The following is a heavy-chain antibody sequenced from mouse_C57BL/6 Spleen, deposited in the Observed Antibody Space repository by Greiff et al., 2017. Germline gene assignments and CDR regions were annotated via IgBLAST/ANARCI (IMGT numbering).Heavy chain of an antibody. CDR3: ARSFYYDYDGFAY. CDR2: IYPGSGST. CDR1: GYTFTSYW. J-gene: IGHJ3*01. V-gene: IGHV1-55*01. Sequence: QVQLQQSGAELVKPGASVKMSCKASGYTFTSYWITWVKQRPGQGLEWIGDIYPGSGSTNYNEKFKSKATLTVDTSSSTAYMQLSSLTSEDSAVYYCARSFYYDYDGFAYWGQGTLVTVSA. D-gene: IGHD2-4*01.